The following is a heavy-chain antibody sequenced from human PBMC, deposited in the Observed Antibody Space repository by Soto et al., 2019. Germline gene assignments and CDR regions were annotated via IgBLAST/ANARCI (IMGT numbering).Heavy chain of an antibody. CDR3: VHMLSYYYYYGMDV. D-gene: IGHD2-21*01. CDR2: ISSSGSTI. CDR1: GFTFSSYE. J-gene: IGHJ6*02. V-gene: IGHV3-48*03. Sequence: PGGSLRLSCAASGFTFSSYEMNWVRQAPGKGLEWVSYISSSGSTIYYADSVKGRFTISRDNAKNSLYLQMNSLRAEDTAVYYCVHMLSYYYYYGMDVWGQGTTVTVSS.